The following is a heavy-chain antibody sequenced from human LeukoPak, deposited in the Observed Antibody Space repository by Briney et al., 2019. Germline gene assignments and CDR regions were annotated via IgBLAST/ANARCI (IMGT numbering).Heavy chain of an antibody. Sequence: SETLSLTCTVSGGSISSSSYDWGCIRQPPGKGLEWIGSMYYRGITYYNPSLKSRVTISVDTSKNQFSLKLSYVTAADTAVYYCAREVIGELGNWFDPWVQGTLVTVSS. CDR1: GGSISSSSYD. J-gene: IGHJ5*02. CDR3: AREVIGELGNWFDP. V-gene: IGHV4-39*02. CDR2: MYYRGIT. D-gene: IGHD3-10*01.